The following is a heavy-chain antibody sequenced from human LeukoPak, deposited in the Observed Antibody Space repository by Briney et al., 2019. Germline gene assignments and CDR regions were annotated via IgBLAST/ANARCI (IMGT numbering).Heavy chain of an antibody. CDR1: GYKLTNNW. D-gene: IGHD6-13*01. CDR3: AREDDDLAAAGRTQNWFDP. V-gene: IGHV1-2*02. Sequence: GESLKISCKISGYKLTNNWIGWVRQVPGKGLEWMGWINPISGGTNYAQKFQGRVTMTRDTSITTAYMELSRLTSDDTAVVYCAREDDDLAAAGRTQNWFDPWGQGTLVTVSS. J-gene: IGHJ5*02. CDR2: INPISGGT.